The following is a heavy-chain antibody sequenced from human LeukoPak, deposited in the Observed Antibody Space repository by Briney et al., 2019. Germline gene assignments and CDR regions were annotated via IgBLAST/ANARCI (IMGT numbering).Heavy chain of an antibody. D-gene: IGHD3-9*01. CDR3: ARGIYDILTGCYSSAFDY. CDR2: IYYSGST. J-gene: IGHJ4*02. CDR1: GGSISSGGYS. Sequence: PSETLSLTCAVSGGSISSGGYSWSWIRQPPGKGLEWIGYIYYSGSTYYNPSLKSRVTISVDTSKNQFSLKLSSVTAADTAVYYCARGIYDILTGCYSSAFDYWGQGTLVTVSS. V-gene: IGHV4-30-4*07.